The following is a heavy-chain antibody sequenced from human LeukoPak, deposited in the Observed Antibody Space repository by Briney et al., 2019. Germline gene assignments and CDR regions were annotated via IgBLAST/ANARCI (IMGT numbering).Heavy chain of an antibody. CDR1: GFTFRSNA. V-gene: IGHV3-30*04. CDR2: ISYDGSNK. Sequence: PGGSLRLSCAASGFTFRSNAMHWVRQAPGKGLEWVAVISYDGSNKYYADSVKGRFTISRDNSKNTVYLQMNSLRADDTAVYYCARGTLDITKIRGVISPFDYWGQGTLVTVSS. CDR3: ARGTLDITKIRGVISPFDY. D-gene: IGHD3-10*01. J-gene: IGHJ4*02.